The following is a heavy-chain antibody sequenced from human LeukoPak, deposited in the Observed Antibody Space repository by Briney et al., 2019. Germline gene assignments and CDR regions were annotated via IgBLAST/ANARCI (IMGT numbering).Heavy chain of an antibody. J-gene: IGHJ6*02. CDR2: VNAGNGNT. CDR1: GYTFTSYA. D-gene: IGHD2-2*01. Sequence: ASVKVSCKASGYTFTSYAMHWVRQAPGQRLEWMGWVNAGNGNTKYSQKFQGRVTITRDTSASTAYMELSSLRSEDTAVYYCARDQGLYCSSTSCYYYYYYYGMDVWGQGTTVTVSS. CDR3: ARDQGLYCSSTSCYYYYYYYGMDV. V-gene: IGHV1-3*01.